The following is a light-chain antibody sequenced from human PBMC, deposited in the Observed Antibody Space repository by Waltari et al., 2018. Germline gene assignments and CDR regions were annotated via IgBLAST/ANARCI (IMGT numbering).Light chain of an antibody. V-gene: IGKV1-12*01. CDR3: QQGSAFPPT. CDR2: HAS. J-gene: IGKJ1*01. CDR1: QAISSW. Sequence: EIQMTQSPSSVSASAGDTVSITCRASQAISSWLAWYQQKPGDSPNLLIYHASNLQSGVPSRFSGSGSGTDVTLTISSLRPEDSATYYCQQGSAFPPTFGQGTKVEV.